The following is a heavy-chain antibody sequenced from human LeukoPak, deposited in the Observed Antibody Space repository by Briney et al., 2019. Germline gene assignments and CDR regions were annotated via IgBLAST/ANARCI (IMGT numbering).Heavy chain of an antibody. CDR3: ARDLGYSSGWYRYYFDY. D-gene: IGHD6-19*01. CDR1: GGTFSSYA. CDR2: IIPIFGTA. J-gene: IGHJ4*02. V-gene: IGHV1-69*05. Sequence: SVKVSCKASGGTFSSYAISWVRQAPGQGLEWMGRIIPIFGTANYAQKFQGRVTITTDESTSTAYMELSSLRSEDTAVYYCARDLGYSSGWYRYYFDYWGQGTLVTVSP.